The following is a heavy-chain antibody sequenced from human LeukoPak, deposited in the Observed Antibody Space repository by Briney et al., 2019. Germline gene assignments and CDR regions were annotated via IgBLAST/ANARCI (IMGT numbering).Heavy chain of an antibody. V-gene: IGHV4-39*01. Sequence: KTSETLSLTCTVSGGSISSSSYYWGWIRQPPGQGLEWIGSIYYSGSTYYNPSLKSRVTISVDTSKNQFSLKLSSVTAADTAVYYCARAGVAGVVVVAAIDYWGQGTLVTVSS. CDR3: ARAGVAGVVVVAAIDY. D-gene: IGHD2-15*01. CDR1: GGSISSSSYY. CDR2: IYYSGST. J-gene: IGHJ4*02.